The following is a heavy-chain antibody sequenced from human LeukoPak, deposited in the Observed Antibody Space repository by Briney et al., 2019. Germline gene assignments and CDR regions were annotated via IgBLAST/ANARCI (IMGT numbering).Heavy chain of an antibody. CDR1: GFTFSSYA. D-gene: IGHD3-22*01. CDR2: ISGSGGST. Sequence: GGSLRLPCAASGFTFSSYAMSWVRQAPGKGLEWVSAISGSGGSTYYADSVKGRFTISRDNSKNTLYLQMNSLRAEDTAVYYCAKDPYYYDSSGYYPRLGAFDIWGQGTMVTVSS. CDR3: AKDPYYYDSSGYYPRLGAFDI. V-gene: IGHV3-23*01. J-gene: IGHJ3*02.